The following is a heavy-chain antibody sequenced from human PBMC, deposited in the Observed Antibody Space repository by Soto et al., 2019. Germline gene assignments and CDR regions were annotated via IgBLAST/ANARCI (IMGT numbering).Heavy chain of an antibody. Sequence: QVQLVQSGAEVKKPGASVKVSCKASGYTFISYGISWVRQAPGQGLEWMGWISAYNGNTHYAQKLQGRVTMTTDTSTSTATMELRSLRSADTAGYYCARGLIPPDSCGSGSYYTGEIDYWGQGSLVTVSS. CDR2: ISAYNGNT. J-gene: IGHJ4*02. V-gene: IGHV1-18*01. D-gene: IGHD3-10*01. CDR3: ARGLIPPDSCGSGSYYTGEIDY. CDR1: GYTFISYG.